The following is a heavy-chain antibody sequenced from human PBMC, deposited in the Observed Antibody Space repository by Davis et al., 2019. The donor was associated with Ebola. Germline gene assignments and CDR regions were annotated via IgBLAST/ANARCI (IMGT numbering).Heavy chain of an antibody. D-gene: IGHD3-10*01. V-gene: IGHV3-21*01. CDR2: ISSGGDST. J-gene: IGHJ6*03. CDR1: GFTFNSHA. Sequence: GGSLRLSCAAAGFTFNSHAMTWVRQAPGKGLGWVSAISSGGDSTWYADSVKGRFTISRDNAKNSLYLQMNSLRAEDTAVYYCAREPQDSNLWFGEPTPYMDVWGKGTTVTVSS. CDR3: AREPQDSNLWFGEPTPYMDV.